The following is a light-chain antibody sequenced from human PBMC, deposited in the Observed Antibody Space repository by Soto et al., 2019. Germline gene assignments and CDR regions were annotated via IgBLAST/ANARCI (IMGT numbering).Light chain of an antibody. J-gene: IGKJ1*01. Sequence: EIVMTQSPATLSVSPGERATLSCRASQSVSSNLAWYQQKPGQAPSLLLYRASTRTTGIPARFSGSGAGTEFTLTISSLQSQDFAVYYCQQYNNWPPRTFGQGTQVEIQ. V-gene: IGKV3-15*01. CDR2: RAS. CDR3: QQYNNWPPRT. CDR1: QSVSSN.